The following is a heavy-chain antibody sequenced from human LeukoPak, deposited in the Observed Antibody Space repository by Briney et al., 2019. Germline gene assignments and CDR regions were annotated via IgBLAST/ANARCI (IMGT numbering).Heavy chain of an antibody. CDR1: GGTFSSYA. CDR2: IIPIFGTA. Sequence: SVKVSCKASGGTFSSYAISWVRQAPGQGLEWMGGIIPIFGTANYAQKFQGRVTITADESTGTAYMELSSLRSEDTAVYYCANLNDFWSGYFRGFDPWGQGTLVTVSS. J-gene: IGHJ5*02. V-gene: IGHV1-69*13. D-gene: IGHD3-3*01. CDR3: ANLNDFWSGYFRGFDP.